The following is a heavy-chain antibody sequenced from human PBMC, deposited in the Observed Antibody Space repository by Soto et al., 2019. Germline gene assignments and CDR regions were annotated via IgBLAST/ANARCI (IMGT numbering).Heavy chain of an antibody. CDR1: GGSISSSSYY. V-gene: IGHV4-39*01. CDR2: IYYSGST. J-gene: IGHJ4*02. CDR3: ARHFLVDYFDY. Sequence: SETLSLTCTVSGGSISSSSYYWGWIRQPPGKGLEWIGSIYYSGSTYYNPSLKSRVTISVDTSKNQFSLKLSSVTAADTAVYYCARHFLVDYFDYWGQGALVTVSS.